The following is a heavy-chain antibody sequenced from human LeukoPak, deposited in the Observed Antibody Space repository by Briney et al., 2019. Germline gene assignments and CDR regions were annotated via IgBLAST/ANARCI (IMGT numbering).Heavy chain of an antibody. CDR1: GGFISSYY. J-gene: IGHJ5*02. CDR2: IYTSGST. V-gene: IGHV4-4*07. Sequence: SETLSHTCTGSGGFISSYYWSWLRQPAGKGLEWIGRIYTSGSTNYNPSLKSRVTMSVDTSKNQFSLKLSSVTAADTAVYYCARVTKEGYDSSGYYHNWFDPWGQGTLVTVSS. CDR3: ARVTKEGYDSSGYYHNWFDP. D-gene: IGHD3-22*01.